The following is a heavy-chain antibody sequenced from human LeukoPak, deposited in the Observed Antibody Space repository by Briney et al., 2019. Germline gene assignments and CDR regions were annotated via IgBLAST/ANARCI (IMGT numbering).Heavy chain of an antibody. D-gene: IGHD2-21*01. CDR1: GFTFSSYS. CDR2: ISSSSSYI. Sequence: GGSLRLSCAASGFTFSSYSMNWVRQAPEKGLEWVSSISSSSSYIYYADSVKGRFTISRDNAKNSLYLQMNSLRAEDTAVYYCARDRPYSSYFDYWGQGTLVTVSS. CDR3: ARDRPYSSYFDY. V-gene: IGHV3-21*01. J-gene: IGHJ4*02.